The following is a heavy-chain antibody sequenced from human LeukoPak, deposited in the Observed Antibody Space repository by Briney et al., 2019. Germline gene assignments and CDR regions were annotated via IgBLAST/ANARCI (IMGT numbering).Heavy chain of an antibody. CDR2: IYYSGST. Sequence: SETLSLTCTVSGGSISSYYWSWIRQPPGKGLEWIGYIYYSGSTNYNPSLKSRVTISVDTSKNQFSLKLSSVTAADTAVYYCARLGILRPFDYWGQGTLVTVSS. CDR3: ARLGILRPFDY. V-gene: IGHV4-59*01. D-gene: IGHD7-27*01. CDR1: GGSISSYY. J-gene: IGHJ4*02.